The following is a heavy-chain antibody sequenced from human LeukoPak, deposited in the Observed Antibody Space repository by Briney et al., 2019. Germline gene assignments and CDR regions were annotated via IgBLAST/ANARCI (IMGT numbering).Heavy chain of an antibody. CDR2: IKQDGSEK. Sequence: GGSLRLSCAASRFTFSSYWMSWVRQAPGKGLEWVANIKQDGSEKYYVDSVKGRFTISRDNAKNSLYLQMNSLRAEDTAVYYCASGSTSSNLEHYYYYYMDVWGKGTTVTVSS. J-gene: IGHJ6*03. CDR3: ASGSTSSNLEHYYYYYMDV. D-gene: IGHD2-2*01. CDR1: RFTFSSYW. V-gene: IGHV3-7*01.